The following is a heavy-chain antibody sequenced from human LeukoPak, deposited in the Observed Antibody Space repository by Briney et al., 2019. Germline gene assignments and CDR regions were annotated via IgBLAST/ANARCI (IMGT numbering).Heavy chain of an antibody. CDR3: ARRKVAAEIDY. CDR2: IYYRGNT. CDR1: GGSITDTSYF. Sequence: SKTLSLTCTVSGGSITDTSYFWGWIRQPPGKGLEWIGSIYYRGNTYYSPSLKSRVTLFVDTSKNQFSLKLSSVTAADTAIYYCARRKVAAEIDYWGQGTLVTVSS. D-gene: IGHD6-13*01. J-gene: IGHJ4*02. V-gene: IGHV4-39*01.